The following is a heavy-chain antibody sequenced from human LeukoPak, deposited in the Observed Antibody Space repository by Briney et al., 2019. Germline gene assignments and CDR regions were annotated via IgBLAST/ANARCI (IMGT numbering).Heavy chain of an antibody. D-gene: IGHD3-9*01. CDR1: GGSISRYY. CDR2: IYTSGST. CDR3: ARDYDILTGYYGGVMDV. J-gene: IGHJ6*03. V-gene: IGHV4-4*07. Sequence: SETLSLTCTVSGGSISRYYWSWIRQPAGKGLEWIGCIYTSGSTNYNPSLKSRVTMSVDTSKNQFSLKLSSVTAADTAVYYCARDYDILTGYYGGVMDVWGKGTTVTVSS.